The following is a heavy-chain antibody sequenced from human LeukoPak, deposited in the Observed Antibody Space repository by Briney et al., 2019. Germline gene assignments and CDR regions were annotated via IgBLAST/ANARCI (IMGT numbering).Heavy chain of an antibody. V-gene: IGHV4-39*01. D-gene: IGHD3-10*01. Sequence: SETLSLTCTVSGGSISSSNHFWGWIRQPPGKGLEWIGSIYYSGSTYYHPSLKSRVTISGDTSKNQFSLKLSSVTAADTAVYYCARHVPIYYGSGSYYFDYWGQGTLVTVSS. J-gene: IGHJ4*02. CDR3: ARHVPIYYGSGSYYFDY. CDR2: IYYSGST. CDR1: GGSISSSNHF.